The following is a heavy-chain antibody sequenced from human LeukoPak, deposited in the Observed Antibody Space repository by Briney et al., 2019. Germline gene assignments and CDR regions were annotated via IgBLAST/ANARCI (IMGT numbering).Heavy chain of an antibody. Sequence: SETLSLTCAVYGGSFSGYYWSWIRQPPGKGLEWIGEINHSGSTNYNPSLKSRVTISVDTSKNQFSLKLSSVTAADTAVYYCARGCCSSTGCYPFDYWGQGTLVTVSS. CDR3: ARGCCSSTGCYPFDY. J-gene: IGHJ4*02. CDR1: GGSFSGYY. D-gene: IGHD2-2*01. V-gene: IGHV4-34*01. CDR2: INHSGST.